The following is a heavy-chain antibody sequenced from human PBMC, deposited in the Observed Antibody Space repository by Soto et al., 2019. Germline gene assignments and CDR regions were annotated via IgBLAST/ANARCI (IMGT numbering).Heavy chain of an antibody. CDR1: GGSISSGGYY. Sequence: SETLSLTSTVSGGSISSGGYYWSWIRQHPGKGLEWIGYIYYSGSTYYNPSLKSRVTISVDTSKNQFSLKLSSVTAADTAVYYCARERCSSTSCDNWFDPWGQGTLVTVSS. D-gene: IGHD2-2*01. CDR2: IYYSGST. V-gene: IGHV4-31*03. CDR3: ARERCSSTSCDNWFDP. J-gene: IGHJ5*02.